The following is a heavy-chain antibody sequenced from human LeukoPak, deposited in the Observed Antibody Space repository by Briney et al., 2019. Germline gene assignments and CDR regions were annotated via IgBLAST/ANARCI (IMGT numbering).Heavy chain of an antibody. D-gene: IGHD3-10*01. V-gene: IGHV3-33*01. Sequence: GGSLRLSCAASGFTFSSYGMHWVRQAPGKGLEWVAVIWYDGSNKYYADSVKGRFTISRDNSKNTLYLQMNSLRAEDTAVYYCARVPVTMVRGVIKSLGYYFDYWGQGTLVTVSS. CDR1: GFTFSSYG. CDR2: IWYDGSNK. CDR3: ARVPVTMVRGVIKSLGYYFDY. J-gene: IGHJ4*02.